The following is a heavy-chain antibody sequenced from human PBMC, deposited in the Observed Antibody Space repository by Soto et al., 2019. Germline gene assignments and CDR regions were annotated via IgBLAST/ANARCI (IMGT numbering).Heavy chain of an antibody. J-gene: IGHJ5*02. Sequence: LSLTCTVSGGSISSGDYYWSWIRQPPGKGLEWIGYIYYSGSTYYNPSLKSRVTISVGTSKNQFSLKLSSVTAADTAVYYCARESGRTIFGVVANWFDPWGQGTLVTVSS. CDR1: GGSISSGDYY. CDR3: ARESGRTIFGVVANWFDP. V-gene: IGHV4-30-4*01. CDR2: IYYSGST. D-gene: IGHD3-3*01.